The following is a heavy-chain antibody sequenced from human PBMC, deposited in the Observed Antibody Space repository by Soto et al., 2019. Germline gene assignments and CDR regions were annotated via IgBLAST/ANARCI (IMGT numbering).Heavy chain of an antibody. J-gene: IGHJ6*02. D-gene: IGHD3-3*01. CDR2: IYYSGST. V-gene: IGHV4-39*01. Sequence: SETLSLTCTVSGGSISSYYWGWIRQPPGKGLEWIGSIYYSGSTYYNPSLKSRVTISVDTFKNQFSLKLSSVTAADTAVYYCATTYYDFWSGYSYYYYGMDVWGQGTTVTVSS. CDR3: ATTYYDFWSGYSYYYYGMDV. CDR1: GGSISSYY.